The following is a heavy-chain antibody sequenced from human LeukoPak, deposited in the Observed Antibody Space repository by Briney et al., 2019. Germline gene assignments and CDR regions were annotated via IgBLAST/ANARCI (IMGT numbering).Heavy chain of an antibody. CDR3: AREWGGGFDP. V-gene: IGHV4-4*07. D-gene: IGHD3-16*01. J-gene: IGHJ5*02. CDR2: IYPSGST. CDR1: GGSISNYY. Sequence: PSETLSLTCTVSGGSISNYYWSWIRQPAGKGLEWMGRIYPSGSTNYNPSLPSRVPILVDQSKNQFSLNLSPVTAADPAVYYCAREWGGGFDPWGQGTLVTVSS.